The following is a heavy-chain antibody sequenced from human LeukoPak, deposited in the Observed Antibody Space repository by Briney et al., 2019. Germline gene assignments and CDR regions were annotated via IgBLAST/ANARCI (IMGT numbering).Heavy chain of an antibody. CDR3: VRASSGRYVGWFDP. J-gene: IGHJ5*02. CDR1: GFTFSSYW. D-gene: IGHD6-19*01. CDR2: IKQDGSDK. V-gene: IGHV3-7*01. Sequence: PGGSLRLSCAASGFTFSSYWMSWVRQAPGKGLEWVANIKQDGSDKYYVDSVKGRFTISRDNAKNSLYMQMNSLRAEDTAVYYCVRASSGRYVGWFDPWGQGTLVTVSS.